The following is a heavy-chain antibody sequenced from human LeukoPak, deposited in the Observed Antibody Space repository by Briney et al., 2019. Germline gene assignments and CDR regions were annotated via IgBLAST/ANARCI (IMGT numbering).Heavy chain of an antibody. V-gene: IGHV3-20*04. D-gene: IGHD3-3*01. CDR3: ARHRGYDFWSGDYY. CDR2: INWNGGST. Sequence: GGSLRLSCAASGFTFDDYAMSWVRQAPGKGLEWVSGINWNGGSTAYADSVKGRFNISRDNAKNSLYLQMNSLRAEDTALYYCARHRGYDFWSGDYYWGQGALVTVSS. J-gene: IGHJ4*02. CDR1: GFTFDDYA.